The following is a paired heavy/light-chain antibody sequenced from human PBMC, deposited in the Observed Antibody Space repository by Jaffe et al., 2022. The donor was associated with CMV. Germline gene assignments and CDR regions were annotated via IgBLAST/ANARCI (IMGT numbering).Heavy chain of an antibody. D-gene: IGHD4-17*01. Sequence: EMHLVESGGDLVKPGGSLRLSCAASGFTFSNAWMSWVRQAPGKGLEWVGHIKSKIDGGTTDYGAPVKGRFTISRDDPKNTVYLQMNSLKTEDTAVYYCTTDVTTKRYYGMDVWGQGTTVTVSS. J-gene: IGHJ6*02. CDR3: TTDVTTKRYYGMDV. CDR2: IKSKIDGGTT. V-gene: IGHV3-15*01. CDR1: GFTFSNAW.
Light chain of an antibody. CDR2: DVS. V-gene: IGLV2-14*03. J-gene: IGLJ3*02. CDR1: TSDVGGYNY. Sequence: QSALTQPASVSGSPGQSITISCTGTTSDVGGYNYVSWYQQHPGKAPKVMIYDVSNRPSGVSNRFSGSKSGNTASLTISGLQAEDEADYYCSSYTSSTSEVFGGGTKLTVL. CDR3: SSYTSSTSEV.